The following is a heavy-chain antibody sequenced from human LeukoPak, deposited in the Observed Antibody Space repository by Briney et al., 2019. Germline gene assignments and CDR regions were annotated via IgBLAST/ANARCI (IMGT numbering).Heavy chain of an antibody. CDR1: GGSFSGYY. V-gene: IGHV4-34*01. CDR3: ARSRSRPLLPPLPKSQYYFDY. D-gene: IGHD2-21*01. Sequence: SETLCLTCAVYGGSFSGYYWSWIRQPPGKGLEWIGEINHSGSTNYNPSLKSRVAISVDTSKNQFSLKLSSVTAADTAVYYCARSRSRPLLPPLPKSQYYFDYWGQGTLVTVSS. J-gene: IGHJ4*02. CDR2: INHSGST.